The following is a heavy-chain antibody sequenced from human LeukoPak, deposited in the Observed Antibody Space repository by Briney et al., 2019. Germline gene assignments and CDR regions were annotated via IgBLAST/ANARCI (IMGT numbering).Heavy chain of an antibody. CDR2: INHSGST. CDR1: GGSFSGYY. Sequence: PSETLSLTCAVYGGSFSGYYWSWIRQPPGKGLEWIGEINHSGSTNYNPSLKSRVTISVDTSKNQFSLKLSSVTAADTAVYYCAIMGPKETDWGQGTLVTVSS. CDR3: AIMGPKETD. D-gene: IGHD1-14*01. J-gene: IGHJ4*02. V-gene: IGHV4-34*01.